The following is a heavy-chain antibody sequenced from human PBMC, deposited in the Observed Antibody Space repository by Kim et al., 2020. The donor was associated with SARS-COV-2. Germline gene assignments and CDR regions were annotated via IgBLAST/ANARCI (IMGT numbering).Heavy chain of an antibody. D-gene: IGHD1-26*01. CDR3: ARDNSGTGVPAIAYFVH. Sequence: GGSLRLSCAASGFTFSKYTMHWVRQAPGKGLEWVAVISYDGNNEYYADSVKGRFTVSRDNSKNTMYLQMNSLRAEDTAVYYCARDNSGTGVPAIAYFVHWGQGTLVTVSS. CDR2: ISYDGNNE. V-gene: IGHV3-30-3*01. J-gene: IGHJ4*01. CDR1: GFTFSKYT.